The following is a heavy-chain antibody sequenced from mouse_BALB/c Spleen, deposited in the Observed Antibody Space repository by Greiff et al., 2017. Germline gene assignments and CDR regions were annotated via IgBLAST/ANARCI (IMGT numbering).Heavy chain of an antibody. CDR1: GYSFTSYW. D-gene: IGHD1-1*01. CDR2: IYPGNSDT. V-gene: IGHV1-5*01. J-gene: IGHJ2*01. Sequence: EVQLQQSGTVLARPGASVKMSCKASGYSFTSYWMHWVKQRPGQGLEWIGAIYPGNSDTSYNQKFKGKAKLTAVTSASTAYMELSSLTNEDSAVYYCTRWLYYGSSPYYFDYWGQGTTLTVSS. CDR3: TRWLYYGSSPYYFDY.